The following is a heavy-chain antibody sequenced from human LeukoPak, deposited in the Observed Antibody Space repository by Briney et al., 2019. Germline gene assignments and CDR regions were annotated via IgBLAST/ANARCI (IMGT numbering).Heavy chain of an antibody. Sequence: SETLSLTCTVSGGSISIFYWSWIRQPPGKGLEGIGDIYYSGTTNYNPSLKSRVTISLDTSKNQFSLRLSSVTAADTAVYYCARIDAVAATPTSFDYWGQGTLVTVSS. J-gene: IGHJ4*02. CDR3: ARIDAVAATPTSFDY. V-gene: IGHV4-59*01. CDR2: IYYSGTT. D-gene: IGHD6-19*01. CDR1: GGSISIFY.